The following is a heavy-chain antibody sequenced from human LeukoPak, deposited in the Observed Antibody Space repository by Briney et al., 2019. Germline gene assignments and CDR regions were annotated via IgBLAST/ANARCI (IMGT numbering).Heavy chain of an antibody. V-gene: IGHV1-18*01. CDR3: ARDRGYCTNGVCPLRWFDP. CDR1: GYTFTSYG. J-gene: IGHJ5*02. CDR2: ISAYNGNT. Sequence: ASVKVSCKASGYTFTSYGISWVRQAPGQGLEWMGWISAYNGNTNYAQELQGRVTMTTDTSTSTAYMELRSLRSDDTAVYYCARDRGYCTNGVCPLRWFDPWGQGTLVTVSS. D-gene: IGHD2-8*01.